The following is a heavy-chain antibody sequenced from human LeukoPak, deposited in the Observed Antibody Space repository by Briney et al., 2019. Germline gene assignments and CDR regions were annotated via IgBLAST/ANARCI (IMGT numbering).Heavy chain of an antibody. Sequence: GGSLRLSCAASGFTFSSYGMHWVRQAPGKGLEWVAVISYDGSNKYYADSVKGRFTISRDNSKNTLYLQMNSLRAEDTAVYYCAKDPRKGAVVVAASFDYWGQGTLVTVSS. CDR1: GFTFSSYG. J-gene: IGHJ4*02. V-gene: IGHV3-30*18. CDR2: ISYDGSNK. D-gene: IGHD2-15*01. CDR3: AKDPRKGAVVVAASFDY.